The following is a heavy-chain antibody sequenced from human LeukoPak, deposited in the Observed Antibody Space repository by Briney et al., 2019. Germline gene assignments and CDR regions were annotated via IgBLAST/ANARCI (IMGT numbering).Heavy chain of an antibody. CDR2: IKNSGNT. V-gene: IGHV4-4*07. Sequence: SETLSPTCSVSGGSISSYFWSWIRQPAGKGLEWIGRIKNSGNTNYNPSLESRVTLSLDTSKNQFSLNLSSVTAADTAVYYCAREGSSSGWRPFDIWGQGTVVTVSS. CDR1: GGSISSYF. CDR3: AREGSSSGWRPFDI. J-gene: IGHJ3*02. D-gene: IGHD6-19*01.